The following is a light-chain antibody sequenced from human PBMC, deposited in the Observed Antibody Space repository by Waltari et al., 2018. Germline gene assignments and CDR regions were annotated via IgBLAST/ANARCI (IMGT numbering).Light chain of an antibody. CDR2: SNN. V-gene: IGLV1-44*01. CDR1: SSNIGSTG. J-gene: IGLJ7*01. CDR3: AAWDDSLNGAV. Sequence: QSVLTQPPSASGTPGQRVTISCSGSSSNIGSTGVNWYQQLPGTAPKLLIYSNNQRPSGVPDRFSGSKSGTSASLAISGLQSEDEADYYCAAWDDSLNGAVFGGGTQLTVL.